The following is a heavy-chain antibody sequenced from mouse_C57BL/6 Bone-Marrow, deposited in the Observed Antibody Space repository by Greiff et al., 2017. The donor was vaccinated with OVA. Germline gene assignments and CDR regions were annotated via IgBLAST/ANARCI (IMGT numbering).Heavy chain of an antibody. J-gene: IGHJ3*01. CDR2: IRSKSNNYAT. CDR3: VRHGITGLFAY. Sequence: EVQLVESGGGLVQPKGSLKLSCAASGFSFNTYAMNWVRQAPGKGLEWVARIRSKSNNYATYYADSVKDRFTISRDDSESMLYLQMNNLKTEDTAMYYCVRHGITGLFAYWGQGTLVTVSA. CDR1: GFSFNTYA. D-gene: IGHD4-1*01. V-gene: IGHV10-1*01.